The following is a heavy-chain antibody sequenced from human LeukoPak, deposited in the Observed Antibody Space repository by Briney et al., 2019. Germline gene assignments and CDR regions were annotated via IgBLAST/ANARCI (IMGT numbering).Heavy chain of an antibody. V-gene: IGHV3-23*01. Sequence: GGSLRLSCAASGFTVSSNYMSWVRQAPGKGLEWVSAISGSGGSTYYADSVKGRFTISRDNSKNTLYLQMNSLRAEDTAVYYCAKAGGEWLWYDYWGQGTLVTVSS. CDR3: AKAGGEWLWYDY. CDR1: GFTVSSNY. CDR2: ISGSGGST. D-gene: IGHD3-3*01. J-gene: IGHJ4*02.